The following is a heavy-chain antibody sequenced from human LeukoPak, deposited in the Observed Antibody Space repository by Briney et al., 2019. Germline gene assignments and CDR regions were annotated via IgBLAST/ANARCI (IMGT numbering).Heavy chain of an antibody. V-gene: IGHV5-10-1*01. D-gene: IGHD3-9*01. CDR3: ARHKYDILTGYYFDY. CDR2: IDPSDSYT. CDR1: GYSFTSYW. Sequence: GESLKISCKGSGYSFTSYWISWVRQMPGKGLGWMGRIDPSDSYTNYSPSFQGHVTISADKSISTAYLQWSSLKASDTAMYYCARHKYDILTGYYFDYWGQGTLVTVSS. J-gene: IGHJ4*02.